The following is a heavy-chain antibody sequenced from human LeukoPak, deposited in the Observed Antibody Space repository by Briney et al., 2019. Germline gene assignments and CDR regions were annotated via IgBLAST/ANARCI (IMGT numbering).Heavy chain of an antibody. J-gene: IGHJ4*02. V-gene: IGHV3-7*01. CDR2: IKEDGSEK. D-gene: IGHD3-10*01. CDR1: GLTFSNSW. Sequence: GGSLRLSCAASGLTFSNSWMCWVRQAPGKGLEWVANIKEDGSEKYYVNSVKGRFTISRDNAKNSLYLQMNSLRAEDTAVYYCARGGGSGSYYKRELDYWGQGTLVTVSS. CDR3: ARGGGSGSYYKRELDY.